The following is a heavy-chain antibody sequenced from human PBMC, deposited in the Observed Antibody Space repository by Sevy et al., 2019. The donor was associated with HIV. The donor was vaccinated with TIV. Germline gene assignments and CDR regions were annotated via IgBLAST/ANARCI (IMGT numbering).Heavy chain of an antibody. CDR2: IGASGVAT. J-gene: IGHJ5*02. Sequence: GGSLRLSCTASGFTFGAYAMNWVRQAPGEGLEWVSGIGASGVATYYADSVKGRFTVSRENSNNTLFLQMNSLRVEDTAIYYCARRRGTDGVDVGLDPWGQGTLVTVSS. CDR3: ARRRGTDGVDVGLDP. V-gene: IGHV3-23*01. CDR1: GFTFGAYA. D-gene: IGHD4-17*01.